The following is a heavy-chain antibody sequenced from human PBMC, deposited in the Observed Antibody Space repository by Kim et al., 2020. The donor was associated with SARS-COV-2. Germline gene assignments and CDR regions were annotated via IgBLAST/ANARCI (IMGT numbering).Heavy chain of an antibody. J-gene: IGHJ6*02. Sequence: GGSLRLSCEASGFSFGSFAMSWVRQAPGKGLEWVSTLSGSGDKTHYADSVRGRFTISRDNSKKTLYLQLSSLRVDDTAVYFCAKGDYYGAGSNYRFYYYYGMDVWGQGTTVTVSS. V-gene: IGHV3-23*01. CDR1: GFSFGSFA. CDR2: LSGSGDKT. D-gene: IGHD3-10*01. CDR3: AKGDYYGAGSNYRFYYYYGMDV.